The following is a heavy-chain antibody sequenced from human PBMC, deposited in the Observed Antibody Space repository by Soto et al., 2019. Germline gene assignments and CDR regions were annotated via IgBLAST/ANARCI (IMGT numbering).Heavy chain of an antibody. CDR1: GFNFTRYR. J-gene: IGHJ4*02. CDR2: ISSTTNYI. V-gene: IGHV3-21*06. Sequence: GGSLRRSCAASGFNFTRYRMNWVRQASGKGLEWVSSISSTTNYIYYGDSMKGRFTISRDNAKNSLYLEMNSLRAEDTAVYYCARESEDLTSNFDYWGQGTLVTISS. CDR3: ARESEDLTSNFDY.